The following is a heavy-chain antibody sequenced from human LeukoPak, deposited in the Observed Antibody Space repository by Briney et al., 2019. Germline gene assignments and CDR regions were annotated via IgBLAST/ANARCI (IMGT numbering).Heavy chain of an antibody. Sequence: ASVKVPCKASGYTFTSYYMHWVRQAPGQGLEWMGIINPSGGSTSYAQKFQGRVTMTRDMSTSTVYMELSSLRSEDTAVYYCARDPDQYSSSSGGDYWGQGTLVTVPS. D-gene: IGHD6-6*01. J-gene: IGHJ4*02. CDR1: GYTFTSYY. V-gene: IGHV1-46*01. CDR3: ARDPDQYSSSSGGDY. CDR2: INPSGGST.